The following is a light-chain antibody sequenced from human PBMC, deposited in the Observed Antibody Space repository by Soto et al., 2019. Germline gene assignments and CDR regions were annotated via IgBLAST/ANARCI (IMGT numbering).Light chain of an antibody. CDR2: SSN. V-gene: IGLV1-44*01. CDR1: NSNIGSNT. J-gene: IGLJ3*02. CDR3: AAWDGSLNGVV. Sequence: QSVLTQPPSASGTPGQRVTISCSGSNSNIGSNTVNWYQQFPGAAPKLLVYSSNLRPSGVPDRFSGSKSGTSASLAISGLQAEDESDYYCAAWDGSLNGVVFGGGTKRTVL.